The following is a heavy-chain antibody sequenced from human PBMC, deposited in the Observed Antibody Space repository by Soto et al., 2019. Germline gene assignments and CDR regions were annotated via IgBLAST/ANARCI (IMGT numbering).Heavy chain of an antibody. V-gene: IGHV2-5*02. CDR2: IYWDDDK. CDR3: AHRPTGWYFDL. CDR1: GFSLSTSGVA. Sequence: QITLKESGPTLVEPTQTLTLTCTFSGFSLSTSGVAVGWIRQPPGKALEWLALIYWDDDKRYSPSLKNRLTITNDNSKNQVVLTMTNMDPVDTATYYCAHRPTGWYFDLWGRGTLVTVSS. J-gene: IGHJ2*01.